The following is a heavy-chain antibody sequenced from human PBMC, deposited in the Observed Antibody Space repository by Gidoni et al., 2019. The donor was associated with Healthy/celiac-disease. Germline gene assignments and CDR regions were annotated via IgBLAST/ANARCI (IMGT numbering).Heavy chain of an antibody. D-gene: IGHD1-26*01. J-gene: IGHJ4*02. CDR3: ARDRDSGSYSDLYFDY. V-gene: IGHV3-21*01. Sequence: EVQLVESGGGMVKPGGSLRLSCAASGFPFITHSMNWVGQAPGKGLEWVSSISSSSSYIYYADSVKGRFTISRDNAKNSLYLQMNSLRAEDTAVYYCARDRDSGSYSDLYFDYWGQGTLVTVSS. CDR1: GFPFITHS. CDR2: ISSSSSYI.